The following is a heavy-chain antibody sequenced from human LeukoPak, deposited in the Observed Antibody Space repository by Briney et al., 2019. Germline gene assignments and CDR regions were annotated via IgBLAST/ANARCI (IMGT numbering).Heavy chain of an antibody. Sequence: GASVKVSCKASGGTFSSYAISWVRQAPGQGLEWMGGIIPIFGTANYAQKFQGRVTITADESTSTAYMELSSLRSEDTAVYYCARALYYDSRAFDYWGQGTLVTVSS. CDR1: GGTFSSYA. D-gene: IGHD3-22*01. J-gene: IGHJ4*02. V-gene: IGHV1-69*13. CDR2: IIPIFGTA. CDR3: ARALYYDSRAFDY.